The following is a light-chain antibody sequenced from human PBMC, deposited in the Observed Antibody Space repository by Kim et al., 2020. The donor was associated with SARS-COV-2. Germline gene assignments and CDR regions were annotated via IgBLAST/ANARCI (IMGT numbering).Light chain of an antibody. J-gene: IGKJ2*01. CDR1: KSIGTW. Sequence: SASIGDRVTITGRASKSIGTWLAWYQQKPGNAPNLLINKASSLHSGVPSRVSGSGSGTEFTLTISSLQPDDFATYYCQQYNTYPYTFGQGTKLEI. V-gene: IGKV1-5*03. CDR3: QQYNTYPYT. CDR2: KAS.